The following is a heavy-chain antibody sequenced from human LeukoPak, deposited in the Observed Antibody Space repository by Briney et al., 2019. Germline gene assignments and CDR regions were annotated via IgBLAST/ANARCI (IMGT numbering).Heavy chain of an antibody. CDR3: ARLNADYGYYGPHDAFDI. J-gene: IGHJ3*02. D-gene: IGHD4-17*01. V-gene: IGHV4-4*02. CDR2: IFHSGRV. Sequence: GSLRLSCAASGVTFSTYWMHWVRQPPGKGLEWIGEIFHSGRVNYIPSLQSRVTISLDKSKNQISLEVNSVTAADTADYYCARLNADYGYYGPHDAFDIWGQGTLVAVSS. CDR1: GVTFSTYW.